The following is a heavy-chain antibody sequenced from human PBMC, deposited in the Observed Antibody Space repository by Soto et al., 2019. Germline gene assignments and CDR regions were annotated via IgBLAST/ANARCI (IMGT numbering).Heavy chain of an antibody. D-gene: IGHD3-10*01. J-gene: IGHJ4*02. Sequence: QPGGSLRLSCAASGFTFSSYAMSWVRQAPGKGLEWVSAISGSGLNTYYAESVKGRFTISRDNSKNTLYLQLNSLRAEDTAIYYCAKAFPPYYGSGSSYYFTFWGQGTLVTVSS. CDR3: AKAFPPYYGSGSSYYFTF. CDR1: GFTFSSYA. V-gene: IGHV3-23*01. CDR2: ISGSGLNT.